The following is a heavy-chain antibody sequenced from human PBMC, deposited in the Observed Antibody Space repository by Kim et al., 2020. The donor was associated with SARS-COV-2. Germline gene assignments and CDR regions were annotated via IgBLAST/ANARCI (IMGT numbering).Heavy chain of an antibody. Sequence: ASVKVSCKASGYTFANYGISWVRQAPGQGLEWMGWTSTYNGDTNYSQKLQGRVTMTTDTSTTTAYLELRSLRSDDTAVYYCARGQSYWYFDLWGRGTLVT. D-gene: IGHD6-19*01. CDR1: GYTFANYG. CDR3: ARGQSYWYFDL. V-gene: IGHV1-18*01. CDR2: TSTYNGDT. J-gene: IGHJ2*01.